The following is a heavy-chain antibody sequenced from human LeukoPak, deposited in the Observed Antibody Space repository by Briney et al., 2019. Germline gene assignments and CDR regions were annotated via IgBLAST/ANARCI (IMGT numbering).Heavy chain of an antibody. V-gene: IGHV4-59*11. CDR1: GGSISSHY. Sequence: SETLSLTCTVSGGSISSHYWSWIRQPPGKGLEWIGYIYYSGSTNYNPSLKSRVTISVDTSKNQFSLKLSSVTAADTAVYYCARDSRGSGGFDPWGQGTLVTVSS. CDR3: ARDSRGSGGFDP. CDR2: IYYSGST. D-gene: IGHD3-10*01. J-gene: IGHJ5*02.